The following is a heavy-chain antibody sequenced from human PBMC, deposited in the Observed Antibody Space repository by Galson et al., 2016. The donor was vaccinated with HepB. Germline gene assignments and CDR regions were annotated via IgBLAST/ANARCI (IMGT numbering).Heavy chain of an antibody. CDR1: GYTFTTHD. CDR2: VNPSGDT. V-gene: IGHV1-8*01. Sequence: SVKVSCKASGYTFTTHDINWVRQATGQGLEWMGWVNPSGDTGYAPKFQGRVSMTRDTSTSTAYMELTSLSSDDTAVYYCARALGHSDYWGQGTLVTVSS. CDR3: ARALGHSDY. J-gene: IGHJ4*02.